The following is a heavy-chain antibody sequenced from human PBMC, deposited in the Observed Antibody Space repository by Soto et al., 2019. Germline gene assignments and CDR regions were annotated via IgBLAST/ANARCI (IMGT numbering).Heavy chain of an antibody. V-gene: IGHV3-23*01. Sequence: EVQVLVSGGALVQPGGSLRLSCAASGFTFSNYAMSWVRQAPGKGLEWVSSISGSGGTTYYADSVKGRLTLSRDNSKNTLYLQMNSLRVEDTAVYYCAKNNMGYYLDYWGQGTLVTVSS. CDR3: AKNNMGYYLDY. J-gene: IGHJ4*02. CDR2: ISGSGGTT. D-gene: IGHD3-10*01. CDR1: GFTFSNYA.